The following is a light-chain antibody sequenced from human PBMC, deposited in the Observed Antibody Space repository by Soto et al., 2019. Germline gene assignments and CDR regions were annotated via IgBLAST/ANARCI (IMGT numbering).Light chain of an antibody. J-gene: IGKJ1*01. CDR3: QQYNSWPRT. CDR1: QSVSSN. CDR2: GTS. Sequence: EIVMTQSPATLSVSPGERATLSCRASQSVSSNLAWYQQKPGQAPRLLMYGTSTRATGIPARFSGSGFGTEFTLTIGSLQSEDFAVYYCQQYNSWPRTFAQGTKVDIK. V-gene: IGKV3-15*01.